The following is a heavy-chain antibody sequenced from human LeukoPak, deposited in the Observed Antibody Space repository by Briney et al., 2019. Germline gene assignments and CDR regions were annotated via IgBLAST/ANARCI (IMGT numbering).Heavy chain of an antibody. CDR1: GFTFSSYW. CDR3: ARDQSSRELLGY. CDR2: INSDGSST. Sequence: GGSLRLSCAASGFTFSSYWMHWVRQAPGKGLVWVSRINSDGSSTSYADSVKGRFTISRDNSKNTLYLQMNSLRAEDTAVYYCARDQSSRELLGYWGQGTLVTVSS. D-gene: IGHD1-26*01. J-gene: IGHJ4*02. V-gene: IGHV3-74*01.